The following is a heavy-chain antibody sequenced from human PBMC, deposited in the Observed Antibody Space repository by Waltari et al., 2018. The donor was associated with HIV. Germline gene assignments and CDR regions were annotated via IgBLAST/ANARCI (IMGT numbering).Heavy chain of an antibody. J-gene: IGHJ6*02. D-gene: IGHD1-1*01. CDR1: VFNFSTYS. V-gene: IGHV3-48*02. CDR3: ARERNTRPYGLDV. CDR2: ISASSTTI. Sequence: EVQLVESGGGLVQPGGSLRLSCTTSVFNFSTYSMNWVRQAPGKGLEWVSYISASSTTIYDADSVRGRFTVSRDNGNNSVTLQMSSLRDEDTAVYYCARERNTRPYGLDVWGQGTTVTVFS.